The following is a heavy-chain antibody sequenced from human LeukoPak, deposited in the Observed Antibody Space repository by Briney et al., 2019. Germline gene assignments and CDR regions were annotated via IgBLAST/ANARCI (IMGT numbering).Heavy chain of an antibody. V-gene: IGHV1-2*02. Sequence: ASVKVSCKASGYTFTGYYMHWMRQAPGQRFEWMGWINPNNGDTNYAQKFQGRVTMTRDRSISTAYLELSRLRSDDTAVYYCARDPGAQIYAGTLANDYWGQGTLVTVSS. J-gene: IGHJ4*02. D-gene: IGHD6-13*01. CDR1: GYTFTGYY. CDR3: ARDPGAQIYAGTLANDY. CDR2: INPNNGDT.